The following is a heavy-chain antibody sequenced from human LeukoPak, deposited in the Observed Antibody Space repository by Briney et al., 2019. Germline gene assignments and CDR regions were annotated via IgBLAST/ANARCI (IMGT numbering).Heavy chain of an antibody. CDR1: GDSISTRNW. Sequence: SETLSLTCAVSGDSISTRNWWNWVRQPPGKGLDWIGEISHGGSTRYDPSLKNRVTISKDNSKNEFSLKLNSVTAADTAVYFCARSAGWWSLDYWGQGALVTVST. CDR2: ISHGGST. CDR3: ARSAGWWSLDY. V-gene: IGHV4-4*02. D-gene: IGHD2-8*02. J-gene: IGHJ4*02.